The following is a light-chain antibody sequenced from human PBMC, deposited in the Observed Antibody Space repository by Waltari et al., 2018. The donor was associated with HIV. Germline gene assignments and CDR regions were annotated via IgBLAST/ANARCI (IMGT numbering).Light chain of an antibody. CDR2: DSE. CDR3: LLSYHGVRF. V-gene: IGLV7-46*01. Sequence: VVTQEPSLTVSPGGTVTLSCASFSGSVARSHFPFWFQFKPGQPPRTLIYDSEKRHPVPPGLFSGSLDGGCAILTLSGAREEDEAEYFCLLSYHGVRFFGGGTRLTV. J-gene: IGLJ2*01. CDR1: SGSVARSHF.